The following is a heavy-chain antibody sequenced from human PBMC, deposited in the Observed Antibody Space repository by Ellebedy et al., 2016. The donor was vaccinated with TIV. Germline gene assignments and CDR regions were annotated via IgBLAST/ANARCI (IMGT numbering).Heavy chain of an antibody. CDR3: ARDAAGFDP. V-gene: IGHV1-46*01. J-gene: IGHJ5*02. Sequence: ASVKVSCKASGYTFTSYFMHWVRQAPGQGLEWMGLINPRGASTSYAQKLQGRVTMTRDTSTSTVYMELSSLRYDDTAVYYCARDAAGFDPWGQGTLVTVAS. CDR1: GYTFTSYF. CDR2: INPRGAST. D-gene: IGHD6-13*01.